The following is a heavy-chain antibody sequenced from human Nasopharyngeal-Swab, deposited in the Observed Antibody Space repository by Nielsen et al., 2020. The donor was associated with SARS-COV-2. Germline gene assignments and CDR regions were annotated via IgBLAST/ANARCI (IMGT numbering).Heavy chain of an antibody. J-gene: IGHJ6*02. CDR2: INAGNGNT. CDR1: GYTFTSYA. D-gene: IGHD5-18*01. V-gene: IGHV1-3*01. Sequence: ASVKVSCKASGYTFTSYAMHWVRRAPGQRLEWMGWINAGNGNTKYSQKFQGRVTITRDTSASTAYMELSSLRSEDTAVYYCARDRGGYSYGFEYYYGMDVWGQGTTVTVSS. CDR3: ARDRGGYSYGFEYYYGMDV.